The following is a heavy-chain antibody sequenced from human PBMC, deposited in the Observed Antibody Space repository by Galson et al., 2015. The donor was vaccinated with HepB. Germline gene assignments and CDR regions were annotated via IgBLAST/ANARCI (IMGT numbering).Heavy chain of an antibody. V-gene: IGHV3-21*01. CDR1: GFTFRSYS. CDR3: VRDGILTPLGRTFDS. Sequence: SLRLSCAASGFTFRSYSMNWVRQAPGKGLEWVSSISSSSTYIYYADSVKGRFTTSRDNAKNSLYLHMNSLGVEDTAVYYCVRDGILTPLGRTFDSWGQGTLVTVSS. J-gene: IGHJ4*02. D-gene: IGHD3-9*01. CDR2: ISSSSTYI.